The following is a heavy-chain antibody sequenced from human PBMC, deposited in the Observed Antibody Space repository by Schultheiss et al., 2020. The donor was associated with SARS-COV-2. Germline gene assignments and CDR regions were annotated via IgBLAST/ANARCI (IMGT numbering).Heavy chain of an antibody. CDR1: GGTFSSYA. J-gene: IGHJ3*01. CDR3: VRSTFRPLEWSQHDACDV. Sequence: SVKVSCKASGGTFSSYAISWVRQAPGQGLEWMGGIIPIFGTANYAQKFQGRVTITADESTSTAYMDLRRLTSDDTAVYYCVRSTFRPLEWSQHDACDVWGQGTLVTVSS. CDR2: IIPIFGTA. D-gene: IGHD3-3*01. V-gene: IGHV1-69*13.